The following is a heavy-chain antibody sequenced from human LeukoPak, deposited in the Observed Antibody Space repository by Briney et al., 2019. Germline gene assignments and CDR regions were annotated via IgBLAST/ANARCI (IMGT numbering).Heavy chain of an antibody. V-gene: IGHV3-13*01. CDR2: IGTAGDT. Sequence: GGSLRLSCAASGFTFSSYDMHWVRQATGKGLEWVSAIGTAGDTYYPGSVKGRFTISRENAKNSLYLQMNSLRAGDTAVYYCARETTVTTGYYYYYYMDVWGKGTTVTISS. CDR1: GFTFSSYD. J-gene: IGHJ6*03. CDR3: ARETTVTTGYYYYYYMDV. D-gene: IGHD4-17*01.